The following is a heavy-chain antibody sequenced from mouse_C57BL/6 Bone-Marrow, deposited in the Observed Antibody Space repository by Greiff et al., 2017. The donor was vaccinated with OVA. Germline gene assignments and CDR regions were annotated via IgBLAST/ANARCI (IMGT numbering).Heavy chain of an antibody. CDR3: TRASDYYGSSYAAY. J-gene: IGHJ3*01. D-gene: IGHD1-1*01. CDR2: ISSGGDYI. Sequence: EVKVVESGEGLVKPGGSLKLSCAASGFTFSSYAMSWVRQTPEKRLEWVAYISSGGDYIYYADTVKGRFTISRDNARNTLYLQMSSLKSEDTAMYYCTRASDYYGSSYAAYWGQGTLVTVSA. CDR1: GFTFSSYA. V-gene: IGHV5-9-1*02.